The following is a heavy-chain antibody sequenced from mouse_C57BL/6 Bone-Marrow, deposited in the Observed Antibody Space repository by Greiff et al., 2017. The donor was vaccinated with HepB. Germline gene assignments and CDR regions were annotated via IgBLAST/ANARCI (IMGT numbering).Heavy chain of an antibody. Sequence: VQLQQPGAELVKPGASVKLSCKASGYTFTSYWMQWVKQRPGQGLEWIGEIDPSDSYTNYNQKFKGKATVTVDTSSSTAYMQLSSLTSEDSAVYYCARVLGYWGQGTTLTVSS. V-gene: IGHV1-50*01. J-gene: IGHJ2*01. CDR3: ARVLGY. CDR2: IDPSDSYT. CDR1: GYTFTSYW.